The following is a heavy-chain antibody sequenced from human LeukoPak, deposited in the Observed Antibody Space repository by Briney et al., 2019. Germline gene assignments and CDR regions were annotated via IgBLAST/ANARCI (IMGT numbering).Heavy chain of an antibody. Sequence: GASVKVSCKASGYTFTSYDINWVRQATGQGLEWMGWINPNSGGTNYAQKFQGRVTMTRDTSISTAYMELSRLRSDDTAVYYCARWDSSGWFRYVRYFDYWGQGTLVTVSS. CDR3: ARWDSSGWFRYVRYFDY. CDR1: GYTFTSYD. V-gene: IGHV1-2*02. D-gene: IGHD6-19*01. J-gene: IGHJ4*02. CDR2: INPNSGGT.